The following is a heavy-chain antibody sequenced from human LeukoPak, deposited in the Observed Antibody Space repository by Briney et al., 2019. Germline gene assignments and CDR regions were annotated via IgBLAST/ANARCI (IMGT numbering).Heavy chain of an antibody. Sequence: GGSLRLSCAASGFTFSSYSMNWVRQAPGKGLEWVSSISSSSSYIFYADSVKGRFTISRDNAKNSLYLQMNSLRAEDTAVYYCARSWSDYGGNRAPWGQGTLVTVSS. CDR1: GFTFSSYS. J-gene: IGHJ5*02. D-gene: IGHD4-23*01. CDR3: ARSWSDYGGNRAP. V-gene: IGHV3-21*01. CDR2: ISSSSSYI.